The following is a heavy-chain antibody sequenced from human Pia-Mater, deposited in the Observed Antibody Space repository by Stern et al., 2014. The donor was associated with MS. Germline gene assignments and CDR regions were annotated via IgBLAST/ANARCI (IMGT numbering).Heavy chain of an antibody. CDR2: IDSDGSNT. Sequence: EVQLEASGGGLVQPGGSLRLSCAASGFTFSSYWMHWVRHAPGKGLVLVSLIDSDGSNTSYEDPVKGRFTISRDNAKNTVYLQMNSLRAEDTAVYYCARAISAMVRGVTDYWGQGTLVTVSS. V-gene: IGHV3-74*02. J-gene: IGHJ4*02. D-gene: IGHD3-10*01. CDR3: ARAISAMVRGVTDY. CDR1: GFTFSSYW.